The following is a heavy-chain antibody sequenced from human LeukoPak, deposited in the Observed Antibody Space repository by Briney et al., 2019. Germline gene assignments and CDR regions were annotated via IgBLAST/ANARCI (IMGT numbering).Heavy chain of an antibody. D-gene: IGHD3-22*01. CDR1: GGSFSGYY. V-gene: IGHV4-34*01. Sequence: SETLSLTCAVHGGSFSGYYWSWLRQPPGKGLELIGEIHHDGSTNYNPSLKSRVTISVDTSKNQFSLKLSSVTAADTAVYYCARGPYYYDSSGYHYWGQGTLVTVSS. CDR2: IHHDGST. CDR3: ARGPYYYDSSGYHY. J-gene: IGHJ4*02.